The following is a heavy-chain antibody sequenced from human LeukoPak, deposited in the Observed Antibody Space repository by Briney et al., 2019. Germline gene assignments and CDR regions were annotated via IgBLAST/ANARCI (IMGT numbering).Heavy chain of an antibody. CDR1: GGSISSGGYS. Sequence: SGTLSLTCAVSGGSISSGGYSWSWIRQPPGKGLEWIGYIYHSGSTYYNPSLKSRVTISVDRSKNQFSLKLSSVTAADTAVYYCARGGDGYNLEFDYWGQGTLVTVSS. J-gene: IGHJ4*02. V-gene: IGHV4-30-2*01. CDR2: IYHSGST. CDR3: ARGGDGYNLEFDY. D-gene: IGHD5-24*01.